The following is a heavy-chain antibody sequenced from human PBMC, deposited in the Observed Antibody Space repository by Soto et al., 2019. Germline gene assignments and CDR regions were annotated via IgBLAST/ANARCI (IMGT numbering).Heavy chain of an antibody. Sequence: GGSLRLSCAASGFTFSSYGMHWVRQAPGKGLEWVAVIWYDGSNKYYEXXXKXXXXXXRDNSKKKLYLKMNSLRDEDTAVYYCARGDIAARPEEPAYFDYWGQGTMVTVSS. CDR3: ARGDIAARPEEPAYFDY. J-gene: IGHJ4*02. V-gene: IGHV3-33*01. D-gene: IGHD6-6*01. CDR1: GFTFSSYG. CDR2: IWYDGSNK.